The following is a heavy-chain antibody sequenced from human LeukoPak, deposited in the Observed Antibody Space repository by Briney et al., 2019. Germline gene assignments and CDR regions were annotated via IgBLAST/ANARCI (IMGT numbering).Heavy chain of an antibody. D-gene: IGHD3-22*01. CDR3: ARGRITMIVVVPPAY. J-gene: IGHJ4*02. CDR1: GFTFDNYA. CDR2: ISGSGSST. Sequence: GGSLRLSCAASGFTFDNYAMSWVRQAPGKGLEWVSGISGSGSSTYYADSVKGRFTISRDNSKNTLYLQMNSLRAEDTAVYYCARGRITMIVVVPPAYWGQGTLVTVSS. V-gene: IGHV3-23*01.